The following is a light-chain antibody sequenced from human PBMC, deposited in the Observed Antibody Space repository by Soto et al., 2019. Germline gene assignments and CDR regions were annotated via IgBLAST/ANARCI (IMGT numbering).Light chain of an antibody. CDR1: QSISSW. Sequence: DIQMTQSPSTLSASVGDRVTITCRASQSISSWLAWYQQKPGKAPKLLIYDASSLERGVPSRFSGRGSGTEFTLTISSLQPADFATYYCQQYNSYSPDTFGQGTKLEIK. V-gene: IGKV1-5*01. J-gene: IGKJ2*01. CDR2: DAS. CDR3: QQYNSYSPDT.